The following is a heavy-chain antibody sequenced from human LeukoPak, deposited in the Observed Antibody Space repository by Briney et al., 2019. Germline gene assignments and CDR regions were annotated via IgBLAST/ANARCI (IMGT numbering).Heavy chain of an antibody. D-gene: IGHD6-19*01. CDR3: AKDQASSGWYYDC. J-gene: IGHJ4*02. CDR1: GFTFSSYG. Sequence: GRSLRLSCAGSGFTFSSYGMHWVRQAPGKGLEWVAVISYDGSDKYYADSVKGRFTISRDNSKNTLYLQMNTLRAEDTAVYYCAKDQASSGWYYDCWGQGTLVTVSS. V-gene: IGHV3-30*18. CDR2: ISYDGSDK.